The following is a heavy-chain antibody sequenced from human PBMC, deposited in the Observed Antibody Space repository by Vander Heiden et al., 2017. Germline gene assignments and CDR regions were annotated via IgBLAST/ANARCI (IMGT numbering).Heavy chain of an antibody. V-gene: IGHV1-46*01. D-gene: IGHD3-10*01. CDR1: GYTFTSYS. J-gene: IGHJ4*02. CDR3: ARATRVRGVIILTLDY. Sequence: QVQLVQSGAEVKKPGASVKVSCKASGYTFTSYSMHWVRQAPGQGLEWMGIINPSGGSTSYAQKFQGRVTMTRDTSTSTVYMEPSSLRSEDTAVYYCARATRVRGVIILTLDYWGQGTLVTVSS. CDR2: INPSGGST.